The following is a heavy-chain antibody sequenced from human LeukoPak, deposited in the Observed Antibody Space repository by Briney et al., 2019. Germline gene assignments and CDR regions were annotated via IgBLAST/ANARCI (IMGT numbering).Heavy chain of an antibody. CDR1: EYTFTGYY. J-gene: IGHJ4*02. D-gene: IGHD3-10*01. CDR3: ARLVRPQSYFDY. CDR2: VNPNSGGT. V-gene: IGHV1-2*02. Sequence: ASVKVSCKASEYTFTGYYIHWVRQAPGQGLEWMGWVNPNSGGTYYAQKFQGRVTFSRDTSISTAYMEVSRLRSDDTAVYYCARLVRPQSYFDYWGQGALVTVSS.